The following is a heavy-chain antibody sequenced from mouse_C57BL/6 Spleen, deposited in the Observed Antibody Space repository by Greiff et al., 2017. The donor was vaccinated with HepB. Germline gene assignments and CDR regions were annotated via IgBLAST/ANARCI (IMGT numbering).Heavy chain of an antibody. J-gene: IGHJ2*01. D-gene: IGHD1-2*01. Sequence: QVQLQQPGAELVKPGASVRMSCKASGYTFTSYWITWVKQRPGQGLEWIGDIYPGSGSTNYNEKFKGKATLTVDTSSSTAYMQLSSLTSEDSAVYYCAKGPSTTAFDYWGQGTTLTVSS. CDR1: GYTFTSYW. V-gene: IGHV1-55*01. CDR2: IYPGSGST. CDR3: AKGPSTTAFDY.